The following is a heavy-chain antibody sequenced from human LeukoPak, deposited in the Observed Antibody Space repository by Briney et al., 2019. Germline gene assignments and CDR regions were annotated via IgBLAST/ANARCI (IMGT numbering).Heavy chain of an antibody. CDR2: IRYDGSNK. Sequence: GGSLRLSRAASGFTFSSYGMHWVRQAPGKGLEWVAFIRYDGSNKYYADSVKGRFTISRDNSKNTLYLQLNSLRAEDTAVYYCAKGGSSSWDYFDYWGQGTLVTVSS. CDR1: GFTFSSYG. D-gene: IGHD6-13*01. V-gene: IGHV3-30*02. J-gene: IGHJ4*02. CDR3: AKGGSSSWDYFDY.